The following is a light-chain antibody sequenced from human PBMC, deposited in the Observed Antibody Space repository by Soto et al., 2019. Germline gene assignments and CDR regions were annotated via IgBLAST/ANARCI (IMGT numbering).Light chain of an antibody. CDR2: GAS. CDR3: QQFSTSPLMYT. V-gene: IGKV3-20*01. J-gene: IGKJ2*01. Sequence: ENVLTQSPGTLSLSPGERATLSCRASQSVSSTFLAWYQHKPGRPPRLLIYGASTRATGIPDRFSGSGSGTDFTLTISRLEPEDFAVYYCQQFSTSPLMYTFGQGTKLEIK. CDR1: QSVSSTF.